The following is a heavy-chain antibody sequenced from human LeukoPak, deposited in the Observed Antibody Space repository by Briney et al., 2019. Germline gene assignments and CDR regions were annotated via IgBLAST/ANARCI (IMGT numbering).Heavy chain of an antibody. CDR1: GGSIRSSSYY. D-gene: IGHD6-6*01. CDR3: ARFRLDGIAAPN. V-gene: IGHV4-39*07. J-gene: IGHJ4*02. CDR2: VYYSGST. Sequence: PSETLSLTCTVPGGSIRSSSYYWGWIRQPPGKGLEWIGSVYYSGSTNYNPSLKSRVTISVDTSKNQFSLKLSSVTAADTAVYYCARFRLDGIAAPNWGQGTLVTVSS.